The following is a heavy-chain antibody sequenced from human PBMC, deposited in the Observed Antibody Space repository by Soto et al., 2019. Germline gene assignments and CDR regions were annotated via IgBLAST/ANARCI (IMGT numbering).Heavy chain of an antibody. J-gene: IGHJ6*02. CDR3: AKDQTWFRPDRYSGMDV. CDR1: GFTFSSYA. V-gene: IGHV3-23*01. CDR2: ISGSGGST. Sequence: EVQLLESGGGLVQPGGSLRLSCAASGFTFSSYAMSCVRQAPGKGLEWGAAISGSGGSTYYADSVKGRFTISRDNSKNTLYLQMNSLRAEDTAVYYCAKDQTWFRPDRYSGMDVWGQGTTVTVSS. D-gene: IGHD3-10*01.